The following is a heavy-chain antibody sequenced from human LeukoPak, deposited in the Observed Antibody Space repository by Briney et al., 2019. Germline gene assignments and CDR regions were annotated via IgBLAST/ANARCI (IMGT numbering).Heavy chain of an antibody. CDR2: ISGSGSTI. Sequence: PGGSLRLSCAASGFTFNIYEMNWVRQAPGMGLEWVSYISGSGSTIYYAGSVKGRFTISKDNVKNSLYLQMNSLRPEDTAMYYCAKDLSTEDSSGYYYENYFDDWGQGTLVTVSS. CDR3: AKDLSTEDSSGYYYENYFDD. V-gene: IGHV3-48*03. CDR1: GFTFNIYE. D-gene: IGHD3-22*01. J-gene: IGHJ4*02.